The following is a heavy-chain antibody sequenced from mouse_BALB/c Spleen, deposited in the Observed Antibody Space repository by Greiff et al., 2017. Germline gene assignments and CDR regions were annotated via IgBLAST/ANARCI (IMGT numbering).Heavy chain of an antibody. CDR2: IYPYNGGT. V-gene: IGHV1S29*02. CDR3: ATRAWFAY. Sequence: EVQLQQSGPELVKPGASVKISCKASGYTFTDYNMHWVKQSHGKSLEGIGYIYPYNGGTGYNQKFKSKATLTVDNSSSTAYMELRSLTSEDSAVYYCATRAWFAYWGQGTLVTVSA. CDR1: GYTFTDYN. J-gene: IGHJ3*01. D-gene: IGHD3-3*01.